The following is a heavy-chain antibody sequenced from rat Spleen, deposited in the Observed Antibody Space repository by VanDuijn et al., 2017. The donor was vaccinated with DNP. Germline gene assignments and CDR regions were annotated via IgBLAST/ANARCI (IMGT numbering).Heavy chain of an antibody. J-gene: IGHJ3*01. V-gene: IGHV5-7*01. Sequence: EVQLVESGGGLVQPGRSLKLSCSASGFTFSDYNMAWVRQAPKKGLVWVATITYDGSRTYYRDSVKGRFTISRDNAKSTLYLQMDSLRSEDTATYYCARLPIYYYSTFTFAYWGQGTLVTVSS. CDR2: ITYDGSRT. CDR3: ARLPIYYYSTFTFAY. D-gene: IGHD1-2*01. CDR1: GFTFSDYN.